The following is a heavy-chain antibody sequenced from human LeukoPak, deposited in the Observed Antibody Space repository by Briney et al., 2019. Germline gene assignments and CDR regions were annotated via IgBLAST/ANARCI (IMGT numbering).Heavy chain of an antibody. Sequence: GGSLRLSCAASGFTFNIYSMNWVRQAPGKGLEWVSYISGDTTAIYYADSVKGRFTISRDSAKNSVYLQMNSLRDEDTAVYYCARVVSAAGISNPYDYWGQGTLVTVSS. V-gene: IGHV3-48*02. J-gene: IGHJ4*02. CDR2: ISGDTTAI. D-gene: IGHD6-13*01. CDR1: GFTFNIYS. CDR3: ARVVSAAGISNPYDY.